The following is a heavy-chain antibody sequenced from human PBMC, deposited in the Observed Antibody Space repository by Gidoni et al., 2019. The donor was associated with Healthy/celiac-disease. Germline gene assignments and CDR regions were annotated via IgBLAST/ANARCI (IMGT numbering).Heavy chain of an antibody. CDR2: INSDGSST. J-gene: IGHJ6*02. Sequence: EVQLVESGGGLVQPGGSLSLPCAASGFTFSSYWMHWVRQAPGKGLVWVSRINSDGSSTSYADSVKGRFTISRDNAKNTLYLQMNSLRAEDTAVYYCARERGRIAAAGTDIYYYGMDVWGQGTTVTVSS. D-gene: IGHD6-13*01. CDR1: GFTFSSYW. V-gene: IGHV3-74*01. CDR3: ARERGRIAAAGTDIYYYGMDV.